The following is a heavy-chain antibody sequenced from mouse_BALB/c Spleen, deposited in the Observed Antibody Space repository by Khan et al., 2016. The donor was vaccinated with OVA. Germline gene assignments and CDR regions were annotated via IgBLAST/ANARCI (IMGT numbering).Heavy chain of an antibody. CDR1: GFSLTTYG. Sequence: QVQLKQSGPGLVQPSQSLSITCTVSGFSLTTYGVHWVRQSPGKGLEWLGVIWSGGSTDYNAAFISRLSISKDNSTSHVFFKMNSLQANDTAIYYCARNYDYDEGHAYWGQGTLVTVSA. D-gene: IGHD2-4*01. V-gene: IGHV2-2*02. J-gene: IGHJ3*01. CDR3: ARNYDYDEGHAY. CDR2: IWSGGST.